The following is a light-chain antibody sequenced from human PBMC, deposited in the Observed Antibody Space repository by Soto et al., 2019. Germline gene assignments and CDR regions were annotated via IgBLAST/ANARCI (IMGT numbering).Light chain of an antibody. J-gene: IGKJ4*01. CDR3: QQTHSTFLT. CDR1: QSISNY. V-gene: IGKV1-39*01. CDR2: AAS. Sequence: DIQMTQSPSSLSASVGDRVTITCRTSQSISNYLNWYQQKPGKAPKLLIYAASSLQSGVPSRFSGSGSGTDFTLTISSLQPEDFAAYYCQQTHSTFLTFGGGTKVEIK.